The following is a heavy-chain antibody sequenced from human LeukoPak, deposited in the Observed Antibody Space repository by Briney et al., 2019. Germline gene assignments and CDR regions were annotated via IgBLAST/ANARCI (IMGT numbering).Heavy chain of an antibody. J-gene: IGHJ4*02. D-gene: IGHD3-16*02. CDR3: AREKLSYDYVWGSYRESYYFDY. CDR2: ISGIGGST. CDR1: GFTFRRYG. V-gene: IGHV3-23*01. Sequence: GGSLRLSCAASGFTFRRYGMSWVRQAPGKGLEWVSAISGIGGSTFYGDSVKGRFTISRDNDKNSLYLQMNSLRAEETAVYYCAREKLSYDYVWGSYRESYYFDYWGQGTLVTVSS.